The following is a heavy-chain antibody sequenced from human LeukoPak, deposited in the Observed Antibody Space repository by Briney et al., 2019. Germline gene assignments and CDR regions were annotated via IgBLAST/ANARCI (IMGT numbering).Heavy chain of an antibody. Sequence: LRLSCAASGFTFSDYYMSWIGQGPGKGLEWIGSIHYSGRTYYNPSLKSRATIAVVASMHQFSLKLSSVTAADTAVYYCATTVTPFHYFDYWGQGTLVTVS. CDR1: GFTFSDYY. CDR3: ATTVTPFHYFDY. D-gene: IGHD4-17*01. CDR2: IHYSGRT. V-gene: IGHV4-59*05. J-gene: IGHJ4*02.